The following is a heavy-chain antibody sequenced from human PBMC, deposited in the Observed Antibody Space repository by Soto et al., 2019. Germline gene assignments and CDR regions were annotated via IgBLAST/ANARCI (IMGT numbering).Heavy chain of an antibody. D-gene: IGHD3-3*01. V-gene: IGHV1-46*01. Sequence: ASVKVSCKAPGYTFTSYYLNWVRQAPGQGLEWMGVINPYGGSTKYAQKFQGRVTMTRDTSRSTVYMELRSLRSDDTAIYYCARSSGGNFGIIIEGSNWFDPWGQGTLVTVSS. J-gene: IGHJ5*02. CDR1: GYTFTSYY. CDR2: INPYGGST. CDR3: ARSSGGNFGIIIEGSNWFDP.